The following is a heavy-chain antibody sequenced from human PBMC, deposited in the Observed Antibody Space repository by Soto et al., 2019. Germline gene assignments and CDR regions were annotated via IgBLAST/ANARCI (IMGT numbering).Heavy chain of an antibody. CDR2: IDPSDSYT. D-gene: IGHD2-2*01. J-gene: IGHJ6*02. V-gene: IGHV5-10-1*01. Sequence: GESLKISCKGSGYSFTSYWISWVRQMPGKGLERMGRIDPSDSYTNYSPSFQGHVTISAAKSISTAYLQWSSLKASDTAMYYCARHGGYCSSTSCSDPYYYYGMDVWGQGITVTDS. CDR3: ARHGGYCSSTSCSDPYYYYGMDV. CDR1: GYSFTSYW.